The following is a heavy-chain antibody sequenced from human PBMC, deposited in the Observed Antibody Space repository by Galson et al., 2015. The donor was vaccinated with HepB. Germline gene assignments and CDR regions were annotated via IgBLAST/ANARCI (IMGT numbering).Heavy chain of an antibody. Sequence: SETLSLTCTVSGGSVSSGSYYWSWIRQPPGKGLEWIGYIYYSGSTNYNPSLKSRVTISVDTSKNQFSLKLSSVTAADTAVYYCAREDRRSCYRYWGQGTLVTVSS. CDR2: IYYSGST. D-gene: IGHD2-15*01. CDR3: AREDRRSCYRY. CDR1: GGSVSSGSYY. J-gene: IGHJ4*02. V-gene: IGHV4-61*01.